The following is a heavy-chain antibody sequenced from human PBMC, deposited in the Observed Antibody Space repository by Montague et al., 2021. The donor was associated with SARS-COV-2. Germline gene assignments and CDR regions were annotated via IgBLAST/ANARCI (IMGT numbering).Heavy chain of an antibody. V-gene: IGHV3-30*04. J-gene: IGHJ3*01. CDR3: ARERVPPHYGDAFDL. Sequence: SLRLSCAASGFIFSSFAFHWVRQAPGKGLEWLAVITYDGIDKFYADSVKGRFTISRDNSKNTLYLRMNSLTPEDTAVYYCARERVPPHYGDAFDLWGQGTLVTVSS. D-gene: IGHD3-10*01. CDR2: ITYDGIDK. CDR1: GFIFSSFA.